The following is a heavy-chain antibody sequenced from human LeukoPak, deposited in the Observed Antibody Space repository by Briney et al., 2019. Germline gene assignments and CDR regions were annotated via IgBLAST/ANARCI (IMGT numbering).Heavy chain of an antibody. V-gene: IGHV1-69*05. Sequence: GASVKVSCKASGGTFSSYAISWVRQAPGQGLEWMGRIIPIFGTADYAQKFQGRVTITTDESTSTAYTELSSLRSEDTAVYYCHYYDSSGYVDYWGQGTLVTVSS. D-gene: IGHD3-22*01. J-gene: IGHJ4*02. CDR3: HYYDSSGYVDY. CDR2: IIPIFGTA. CDR1: GGTFSSYA.